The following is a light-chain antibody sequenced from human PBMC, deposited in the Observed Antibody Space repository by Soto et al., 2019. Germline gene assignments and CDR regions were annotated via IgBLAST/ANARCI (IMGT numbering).Light chain of an antibody. Sequence: EIVLTLSPGTLSLSPGERATLSCRASQSVSSSYFAWYQKKPGQAPRLVIYGASNRATGIPDRLSASGSGTDFTLTISRLEPEDFAVYYCHQYGNPPYTFGQGTKLEI. J-gene: IGKJ2*01. CDR1: QSVSSSY. V-gene: IGKV3-20*01. CDR2: GAS. CDR3: HQYGNPPYT.